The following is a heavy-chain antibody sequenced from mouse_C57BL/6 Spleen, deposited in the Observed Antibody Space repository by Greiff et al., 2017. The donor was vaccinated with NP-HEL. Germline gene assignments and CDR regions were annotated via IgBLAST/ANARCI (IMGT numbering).Heavy chain of an antibody. Sequence: SDAELVKPGASVKISCKVSGYTFTDHTIHWMKQRPEQGLEWIGYIYPRDGSTKYNEKFKGKATLTADKSSSTAYMQLNSLTSEDSAVYFCAAHYYGPSYYFDYWGQGTTLTVSS. CDR1: GYTFTDHT. D-gene: IGHD1-1*01. V-gene: IGHV1-78*01. J-gene: IGHJ2*01. CDR2: IYPRDGST. CDR3: AAHYYGPSYYFDY.